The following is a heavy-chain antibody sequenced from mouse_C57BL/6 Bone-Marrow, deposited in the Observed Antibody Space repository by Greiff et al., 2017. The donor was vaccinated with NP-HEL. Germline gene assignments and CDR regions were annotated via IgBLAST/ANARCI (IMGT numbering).Heavy chain of an antibody. CDR2: ISDGGSYT. V-gene: IGHV5-4*01. CDR3: ARETTVVDYYAMDY. D-gene: IGHD1-1*01. CDR1: GFTFSSYA. Sequence: EVQLVESGGGLVKPGGSLKLSCAASGFTFSSYAMSWVRQTPEKRLEWVATISDGGSYTYYPDNVKGRFTISRDNAKNNLYLQVSHLKSEDTAMYYCARETTVVDYYAMDYWGQGTSVTVSS. J-gene: IGHJ4*01.